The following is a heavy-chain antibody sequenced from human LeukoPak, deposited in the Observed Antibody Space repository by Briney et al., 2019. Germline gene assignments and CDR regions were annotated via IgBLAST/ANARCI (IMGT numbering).Heavy chain of an antibody. D-gene: IGHD3-22*01. J-gene: IGHJ4*02. CDR2: IIPIFGTA. CDR1: GGTFSSYA. V-gene: IGHV1-69*13. CDR3: ARDPNYYDSSGSGSE. Sequence: ASVKVSCKASGGTFSSYAISWVRQAPGQGLEWMGGIIPIFGTANYAQKFQGRVTITADESTSTAYMELSSLRSGDTAVYYCARDPNYYDSSGSGSEWGQGTLVTVSS.